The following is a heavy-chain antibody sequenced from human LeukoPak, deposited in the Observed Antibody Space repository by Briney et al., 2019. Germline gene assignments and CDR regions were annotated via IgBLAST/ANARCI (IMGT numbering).Heavy chain of an antibody. D-gene: IGHD6-19*01. V-gene: IGHV3-30*18. CDR3: AKVPRSGRVFDY. Sequence: PGGSLRLSCAASGFTFSSYGMHWVRQAPGKGLEWVAVISYDGSNKYYADSVKGRFTISRDNSKNTLYLQMNSLRAEDTALYYCAKVPRSGRVFDYWGQGTLVTVSS. CDR1: GFTFSSYG. CDR2: ISYDGSNK. J-gene: IGHJ4*02.